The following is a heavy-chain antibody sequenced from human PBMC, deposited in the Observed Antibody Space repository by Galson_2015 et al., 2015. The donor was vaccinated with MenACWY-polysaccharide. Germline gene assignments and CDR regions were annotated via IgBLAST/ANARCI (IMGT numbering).Heavy chain of an antibody. Sequence: SLRLSCAASGFTFSSCAMSWVRQAPGKGLEWVAVIAYDGSNKYYADSVKGRFTISRDNSKNTLYLQMNSLRAEDTAVYYCAKDLTRYCSGGSCDNLDLWGRGTLVTVSS. D-gene: IGHD2-15*01. V-gene: IGHV3-30*18. CDR1: GFTFSSCA. CDR2: IAYDGSNK. J-gene: IGHJ2*01. CDR3: AKDLTRYCSGGSCDNLDL.